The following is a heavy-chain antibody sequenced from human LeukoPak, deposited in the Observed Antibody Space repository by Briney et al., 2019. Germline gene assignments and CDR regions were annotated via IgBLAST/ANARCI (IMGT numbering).Heavy chain of an antibody. CDR1: GFTFSTYR. Sequence: PGGSLRLSCAASGFTFSTYRMNWVRQAPGKGLEWVSSISSDSNYRFYADSLKGRFTISRDNAKNSLYLQMLSLRAEDTAVYYCARVAFGLYVMDVWGQGTTVAVSS. V-gene: IGHV3-21*01. CDR2: ISSDSNYR. CDR3: ARVAFGLYVMDV. J-gene: IGHJ6*02. D-gene: IGHD3-16*01.